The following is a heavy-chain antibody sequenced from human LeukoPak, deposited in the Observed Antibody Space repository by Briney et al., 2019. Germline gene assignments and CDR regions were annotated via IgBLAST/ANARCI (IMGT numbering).Heavy chain of an antibody. CDR2: IYHIGTT. CDR1: GGSISSGNW. D-gene: IGHD2-15*01. V-gene: IGHV4-4*02. CDR3: ARAFLVGYSPEEYFFDY. Sequence: SETLSLTCTVSGGSISSGNWWGWFRQPPAKGLQCMGEIYHIGTTNYNPSLNSLDTISVDKTMNQFSLKLNSVTAADTAVYYCARAFLVGYSPEEYFFDYWGQGTLVTVSS. J-gene: IGHJ4*02.